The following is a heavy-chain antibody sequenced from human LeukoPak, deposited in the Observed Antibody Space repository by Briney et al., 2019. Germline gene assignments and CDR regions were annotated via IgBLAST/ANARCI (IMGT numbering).Heavy chain of an antibody. J-gene: IGHJ4*02. CDR2: INPNSGGT. CDR3: ARTTVVTVGIDY. V-gene: IGHV1-2*02. CDR1: GYTFTGYY. Sequence: ASVKVSCKASGYTFTGYYMHWVRQATGQGLERMGWINPNSGGTNYAQKFQGRVTMTRDTSISTAYMELSRLRSDDTAVYYCARTTVVTVGIDYWGQGTLVTVSS. D-gene: IGHD4-23*01.